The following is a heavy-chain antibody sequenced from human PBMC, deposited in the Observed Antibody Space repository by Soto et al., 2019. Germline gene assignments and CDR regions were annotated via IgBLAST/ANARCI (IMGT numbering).Heavy chain of an antibody. Sequence: SETLSLTCDVSGYSISSGYYWGWIRQPPGKGLEWIGSVYLSGSTYYNPSLKSRVTISVDTSKNQFSLNLSSVTAADTAVYYCARDLGLGVVAAVIKYYGMDVWGQGTTVTVSS. CDR2: VYLSGST. J-gene: IGHJ6*02. D-gene: IGHD2-2*01. V-gene: IGHV4-38-2*01. CDR3: ARDLGLGVVAAVIKYYGMDV. CDR1: GYSISSGYY.